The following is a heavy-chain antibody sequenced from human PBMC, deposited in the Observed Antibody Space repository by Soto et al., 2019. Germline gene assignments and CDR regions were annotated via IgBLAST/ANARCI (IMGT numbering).Heavy chain of an antibody. CDR3: ARACGYSYGYDDFFDN. D-gene: IGHD5-18*01. CDR1: GGSINGYY. CDR2: FHFSGST. J-gene: IGHJ4*01. V-gene: IGHV4-59*12. Sequence: QVQLQESGPGLVKPSETLSLTCTVSGGSINGYYWTWLRQSPTNGLEWIGYFHFSGSTKYNPSLESRLTISADTSTNQISLTLSSVTAADTAVYYSARACGYSYGYDDFFDNWGQGTLANVSS.